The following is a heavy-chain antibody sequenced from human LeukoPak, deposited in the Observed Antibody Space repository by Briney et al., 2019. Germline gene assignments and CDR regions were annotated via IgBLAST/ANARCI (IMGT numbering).Heavy chain of an antibody. CDR3: ARNRYYYGSGSYGVPNWFDP. D-gene: IGHD3-10*01. CDR1: GGSISSSSYY. V-gene: IGHV4-39*01. Sequence: SETLSLTCTVSGGSISSSSYYWGWIRQPPGKGLEWIGSIYHSGSTYYNPSLKSRVTISVDTSKNQFSLKLSSVTAADTAVYYCARNRYYYGSGSYGVPNWFDPWGQGTLVTVSS. CDR2: IYHSGST. J-gene: IGHJ5*02.